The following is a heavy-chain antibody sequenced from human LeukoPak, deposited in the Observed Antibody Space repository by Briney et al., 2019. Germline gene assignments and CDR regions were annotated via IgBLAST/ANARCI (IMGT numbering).Heavy chain of an antibody. J-gene: IGHJ4*02. Sequence: ASVKVSCKASGYTFTSYAMHWVRQAPGQRLERMGWINAGNGKTKYSQKFQGRVTITRDMSTSTAYMELSSLRSEDTFLYSYAAIRDSSGYWSDYWGQGTLVTVSS. V-gene: IGHV1-3*01. CDR3: AAIRDSSGYWSDY. D-gene: IGHD3-22*01. CDR2: INAGNGKT. CDR1: GYTFTSYA.